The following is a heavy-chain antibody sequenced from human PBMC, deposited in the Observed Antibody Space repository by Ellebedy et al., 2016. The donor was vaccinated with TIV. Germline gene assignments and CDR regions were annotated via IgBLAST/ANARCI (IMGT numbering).Heavy chain of an antibody. CDR2: IYPGDSDT. Sequence: GESLKISCKGSGYSFTNYWIAWVRQMPGKGLEWMGVIYPGDSDTRYSPSFQGQVTISADKSITTAYLQWSSLRASDTAMYYCARRSIVAAGTNPDFDYWGQGTLVTVSS. D-gene: IGHD6-25*01. CDR3: ARRSIVAAGTNPDFDY. CDR1: GYSFTNYW. V-gene: IGHV5-51*01. J-gene: IGHJ4*02.